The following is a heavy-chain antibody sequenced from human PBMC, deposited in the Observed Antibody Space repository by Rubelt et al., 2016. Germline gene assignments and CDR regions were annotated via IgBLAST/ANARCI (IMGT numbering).Heavy chain of an antibody. CDR2: MKQDGIET. CDR3: ARAGN. CDR1: GFTFSNYL. V-gene: IGHV3-7*03. J-gene: IGHJ4*02. Sequence: EVQVVESGGGLVQPGGSLRLSCAASGFTFSNYLMSWVRQPQGKGLEWVYAMKQDGIETYYVDSVKGRFTISSENGKNALYLQRNNLRPEDTALYYCARAGNWGQGTLVTVSS. D-gene: IGHD3-10*01.